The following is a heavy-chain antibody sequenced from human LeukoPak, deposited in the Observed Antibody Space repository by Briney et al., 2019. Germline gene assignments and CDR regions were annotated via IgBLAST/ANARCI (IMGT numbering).Heavy chain of an antibody. CDR1: GFTVSSNY. D-gene: IGHD4-23*01. Sequence: GGSLRLSCAASGFTVSSNYMSWVRQAPGKGLEWVSVIYSGGSTYYADSVKGRFTISRDNSKNTLYLQMNSLRAGDTAVYYCARERGNNPYIDYWGQGTLVTVSS. J-gene: IGHJ4*02. V-gene: IGHV3-66*01. CDR2: IYSGGST. CDR3: ARERGNNPYIDY.